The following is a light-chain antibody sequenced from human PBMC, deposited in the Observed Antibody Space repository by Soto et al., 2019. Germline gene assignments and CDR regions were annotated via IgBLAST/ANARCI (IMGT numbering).Light chain of an antibody. CDR3: QQYGSSPFIT. J-gene: IGKJ5*01. V-gene: IGKV3-20*01. Sequence: EIVFTPSPGTPSLSPGEKATPSRRASPSVSSSYLAWYQQKPGQAPRLLIYGASSRATGIPDRFSGSGSGTDFTLTISRLEPEDFAVYYCQQYGSSPFITFGQGTRLEIK. CDR1: PSVSSSY. CDR2: GAS.